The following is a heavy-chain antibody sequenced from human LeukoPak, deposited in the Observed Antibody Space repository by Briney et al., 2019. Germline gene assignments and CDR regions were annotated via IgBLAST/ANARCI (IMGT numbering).Heavy chain of an antibody. Sequence: GGSLRLSCAASGFMFSSNWMSWVRLAPGKGLEWVANIKEDGTETYYVDSVKGRFTISRDNAKNSLNLQMNSLRVEDTAVYYCAKEGRSLQTYWGQGTLVTVSS. J-gene: IGHJ4*02. V-gene: IGHV3-7*03. CDR2: IKEDGTET. CDR3: AKEGRSLQTY. D-gene: IGHD5-24*01. CDR1: GFMFSSNW.